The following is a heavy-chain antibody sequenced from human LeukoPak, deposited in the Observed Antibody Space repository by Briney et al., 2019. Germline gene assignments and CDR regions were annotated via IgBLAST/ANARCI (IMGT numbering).Heavy chain of an antibody. J-gene: IGHJ5*02. D-gene: IGHD3/OR15-3a*01. CDR1: GGTFSSYA. V-gene: IGHV1-69*05. CDR3: ARVLDPYNWFDP. CDR2: IIPIFGTA. Sequence: ASVKVSCKASGGTFSSYAISWVRQAPGQGLEWMGGIIPIFGTANYAQKFQGRVTITTDGSTSTAYMELSSLRSEDTAVYYCARVLDPYNWFDPWGQGTLVTVSS.